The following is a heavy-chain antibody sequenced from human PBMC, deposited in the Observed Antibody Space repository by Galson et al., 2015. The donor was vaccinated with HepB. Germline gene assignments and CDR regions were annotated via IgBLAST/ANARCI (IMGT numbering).Heavy chain of an antibody. Sequence: ETLSLTCTVSGASISNSPYYWAWVRQSPGRGLEWIGSSFYGGNTAYNPSLKTRVTIPIDPSKDQFSLRLKSVNAADTSIYYCATQHYDRSGRPVGWFDPWGQGTLVTVSS. CDR3: ATQHYDRSGRPVGWFDP. CDR2: SFYGGNT. CDR1: GASISNSPYY. J-gene: IGHJ5*02. D-gene: IGHD3-22*01. V-gene: IGHV4-39*01.